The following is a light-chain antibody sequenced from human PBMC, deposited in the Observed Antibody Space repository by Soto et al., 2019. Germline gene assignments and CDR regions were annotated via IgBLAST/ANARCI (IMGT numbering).Light chain of an antibody. CDR1: SSDVGGYNY. J-gene: IGLJ1*01. CDR2: DVS. V-gene: IGLV2-14*01. CDR3: SSYTSSSAFYV. Sequence: QSALTQPASVSGSPGQSITISCTGTSSDVGGYNYVSWYQQHPGKAPKLMIYDVSNRPSGVSNRFSGSKSGNTASLTISGLQAEDDADYYYSSYTSSSAFYVFGTGTKLTVL.